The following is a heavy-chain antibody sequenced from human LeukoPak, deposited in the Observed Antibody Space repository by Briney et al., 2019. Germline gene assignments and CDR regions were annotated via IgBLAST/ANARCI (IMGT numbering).Heavy chain of an antibody. J-gene: IGHJ4*02. CDR1: GFAFNTYG. CDR2: IWYDGGIK. CDR3: ARAVGPYDY. Sequence: GGSLRLSCAASGFAFNTYGMHWVRQVPGKGLEWVAVIWYDGGIKYYGDSVKGRFTISRDNSKDTLFLQMNSLTVKDTAVYYCARAVGPYDYWGQGTLVTVSS. D-gene: IGHD2-15*01. V-gene: IGHV3-33*01.